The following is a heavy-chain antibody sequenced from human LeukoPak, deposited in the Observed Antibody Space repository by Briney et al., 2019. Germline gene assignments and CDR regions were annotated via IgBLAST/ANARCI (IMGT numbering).Heavy chain of an antibody. CDR1: GGSFSGYY. D-gene: IGHD3-10*01. CDR2: INHSGST. Sequence: SETLSLTCAVYGGSFSGYYWSWIRQPPGKGLEWIGEINHSGSTNYNPSLKSRVTISVDTSKNQFSLKLSSVTAADTAVYYCASVQNYNGSGSYFRFGNWFDPWGQGTLVTVSS. V-gene: IGHV4-34*01. J-gene: IGHJ5*02. CDR3: ASVQNYNGSGSYFRFGNWFDP.